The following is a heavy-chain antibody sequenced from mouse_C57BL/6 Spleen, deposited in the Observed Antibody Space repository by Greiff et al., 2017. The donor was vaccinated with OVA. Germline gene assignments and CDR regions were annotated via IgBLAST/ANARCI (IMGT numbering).Heavy chain of an antibody. CDR2: IWSGGST. CDR3: AKNGGTGALAY. J-gene: IGHJ3*01. CDR1: GFSFTSYG. Sequence: VQLQQSGPGLVQPSQSLSITCTVSGFSFTSYGVHWVRQSPGKGLEWLGVIWSGGSTDYNAAFRARLRITKDNSKSQVFIKMNSLQADDTAIYYCAKNGGTGALAYWGQGTLVTVSA. V-gene: IGHV2-5*01. D-gene: IGHD4-1*01.